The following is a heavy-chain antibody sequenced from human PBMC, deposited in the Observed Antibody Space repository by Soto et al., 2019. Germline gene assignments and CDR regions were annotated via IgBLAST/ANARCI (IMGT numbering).Heavy chain of an antibody. V-gene: IGHV4-59*01. J-gene: IGHJ4*02. CDR1: GGSISSYY. CDR2: IYYSGIT. CDR3: ARDAAVGLFDY. Sequence: PSETLSLTCTVSGGSISSYYWCWIRQPPGKGLEWIGCIYYSGITNYAQKLQGRVTMTTDTSTSTAYMELRSLRSDDTAVYYCARDAAVGLFDYWGQGTLVTVSS. D-gene: IGHD1-26*01.